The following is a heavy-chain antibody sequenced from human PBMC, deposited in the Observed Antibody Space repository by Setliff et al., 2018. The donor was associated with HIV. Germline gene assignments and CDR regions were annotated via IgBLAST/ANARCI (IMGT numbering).Heavy chain of an antibody. CDR3: ARGVVVTEDFDY. J-gene: IGHJ4*02. V-gene: IGHV5-10-1*01. CDR1: GYSFVDFW. D-gene: IGHD2-21*02. CDR2: IDPSDSYI. Sequence: GESLKISCHLSGYSFVDFWINWVRQMPGKGLEWMGRIDPSDSYINYGPSFQGHVTISADKSTNTAFLQWSSLKASDSAMYYCARGVVVTEDFDYWGQGTLVTVSS.